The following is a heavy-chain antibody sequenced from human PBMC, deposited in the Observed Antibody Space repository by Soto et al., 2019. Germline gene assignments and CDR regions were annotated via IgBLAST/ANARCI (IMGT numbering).Heavy chain of an antibody. D-gene: IGHD3-10*01. V-gene: IGHV1-2*04. CDR3: ARDSPTTLWFPSSEYYGMDV. CDR1: GYTFTDYY. CDR2: INPNSGGT. J-gene: IGHJ6*02. Sequence: ASVKVSCKASGYTFTDYYIHWVRQAPGQGLEWMGWINPNSGGTNYAQKFQGWVTMTRDTSISTAYMELSRLRSDDTAVYYCARDSPTTLWFPSSEYYGMDVWGQGTTVTV.